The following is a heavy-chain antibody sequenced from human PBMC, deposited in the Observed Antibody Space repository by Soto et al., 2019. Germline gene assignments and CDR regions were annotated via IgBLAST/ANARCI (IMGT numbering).Heavy chain of an antibody. CDR1: GFSLNTNGVA. D-gene: IGHD3-22*01. CDR2: IYWNDDK. Sequence: VPTLVNPTQTLTLTCTFSGFSLNTNGVAVGWIRQPPRKALEWLGFIYWNDDKRYSPSVDSRLTLTKDTSKNEVVLTMTNMDPADTATYYCARGKYYYHSSDGKNWLDPWGQGTLATV. CDR3: ARGKYYYHSSDGKNWLDP. V-gene: IGHV2-5*01. J-gene: IGHJ5*02.